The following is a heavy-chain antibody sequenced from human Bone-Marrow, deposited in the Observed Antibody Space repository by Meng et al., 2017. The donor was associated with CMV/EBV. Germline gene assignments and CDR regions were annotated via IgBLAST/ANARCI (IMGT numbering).Heavy chain of an antibody. CDR2: INHSGST. D-gene: IGHD3-22*01. CDR3: AGGYYPYYGMDV. V-gene: IGHV4-34*01. CDR1: GGSFSGYY. J-gene: IGHJ6*02. Sequence: SQTLSLTCAVYGGSFSGYYWSWIRQPPGKGLEWIGEINHSGSTNYNPSLKSRVTISVDTSKNQFSLKLSSVTAADTAVYYCAGGYYPYYGMDVWGQGTTVTV.